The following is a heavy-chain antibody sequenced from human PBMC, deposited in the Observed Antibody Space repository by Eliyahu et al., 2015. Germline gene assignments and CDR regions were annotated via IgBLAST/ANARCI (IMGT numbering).Heavy chain of an antibody. CDR1: VXPFSNAC. CDR2: IKSKTDGGTT. CDR3: TTAFNWAYSSSWYAPTIFDY. Sequence: EVQLVESGGGLVKPGGSLSLXCAASVXPFSNACMXWVXQAPGKGLEWVGRIKSKTDGGTTDYAAPVKGRFTISRDDSKNTLYLQMNSLKTEDTAVYYCTTAFNWAYSSSWYAPTIFDYWGQGTLVTVSS. D-gene: IGHD6-13*01. V-gene: IGHV3-15*01. J-gene: IGHJ4*02.